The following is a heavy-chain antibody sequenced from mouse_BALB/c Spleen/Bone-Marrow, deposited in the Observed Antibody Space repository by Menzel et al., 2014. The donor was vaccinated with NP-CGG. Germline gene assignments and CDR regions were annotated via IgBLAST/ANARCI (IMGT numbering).Heavy chain of an antibody. V-gene: IGHV14-3*02. J-gene: IGHJ2*01. CDR3: ARYRLGTYFDY. CDR1: GFNIKDTY. Sequence: EVMLVESGAEPVKPGASVKLSCTASGFNIKDTYMHWVKQRPEQGLEWIGRIDPANGNTKNDPKFQGKATITADTSSNTAYLQLSSLTSEDTAVYYCARYRLGTYFDYWGQGTTLTVSS. CDR2: IDPANGNT. D-gene: IGHD1-2*01.